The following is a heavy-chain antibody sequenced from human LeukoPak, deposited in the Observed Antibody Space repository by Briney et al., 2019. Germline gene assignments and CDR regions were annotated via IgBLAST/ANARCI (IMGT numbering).Heavy chain of an antibody. CDR2: IYCSGST. CDR1: GGSLSRYY. J-gene: IGHJ4*02. V-gene: IGHV4-59*08. Sequence: PPQTLCLTCTVSGGSLSRYYRSWVRQPPGKGLEWVADIYCSGSTEYNPSLKSRVTISVDTSKTQFSLKLSSVPAADTAVYYCARHFRSAGSRRAFDSWGQGTLVTVSS. CDR3: ARHFRSAGSRRAFDS. D-gene: IGHD6-13*01.